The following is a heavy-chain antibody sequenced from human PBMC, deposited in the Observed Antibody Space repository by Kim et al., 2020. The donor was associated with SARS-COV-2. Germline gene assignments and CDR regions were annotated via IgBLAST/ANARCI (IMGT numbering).Heavy chain of an antibody. V-gene: IGHV4-4*07. CDR2: ST. J-gene: IGHJ4*02. CDR3: ARDEGWFSFDY. Sequence: STNTNPSRASRVTMSVDTSKNQFSLRLGSVTAADTAVYYCARDEGWFSFDYWGQGTLVTVSS. D-gene: IGHD2-15*01.